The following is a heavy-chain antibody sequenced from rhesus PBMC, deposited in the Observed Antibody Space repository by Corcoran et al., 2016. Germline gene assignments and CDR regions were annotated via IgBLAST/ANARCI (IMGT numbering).Heavy chain of an antibody. CDR3: ARGRIAAANAFDF. J-gene: IGHJ3*01. V-gene: IGHV4-122*02. CDR2: ISYSGST. CDR1: GYSISSGYG. D-gene: IGHD6-31*01. Sequence: QLQLQESGPGLVKPSETLSLTCAVSGYSISSGYGWSWIRQPPGKGLEWIGYISYSGSTSDNPSHKSRVTIAREASKNQFSLNVSSVTAADTAVYYCARGRIAAANAFDFWGQGLRVTVSS.